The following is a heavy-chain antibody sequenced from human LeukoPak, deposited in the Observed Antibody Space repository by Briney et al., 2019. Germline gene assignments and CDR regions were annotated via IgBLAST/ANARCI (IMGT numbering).Heavy chain of an antibody. CDR3: ARDTMVRAYYYYYYYMDV. CDR2: ISAYNGNT. Sequence: ASVKVSCKASGYTFTSYGISWVRQAPGQGLEWMGWISAYNGNTNYAQKLQGRVTMTADTSTSTAYMELRSLRSDDTAVYCCARDTMVRAYYYYYYYMDVWGKGTTVTISS. J-gene: IGHJ6*03. D-gene: IGHD3-10*01. V-gene: IGHV1-18*01. CDR1: GYTFTSYG.